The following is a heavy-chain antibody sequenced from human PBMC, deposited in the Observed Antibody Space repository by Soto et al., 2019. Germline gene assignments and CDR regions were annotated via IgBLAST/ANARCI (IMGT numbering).Heavy chain of an antibody. CDR2: ISSSSSTI. J-gene: IGHJ5*02. CDR1: GFTFSSYS. CDR3: AGEADYLNWFAP. Sequence: EVQLVESGGGLVQPGGSLRLSCAASGFTFSSYSMNWVRQAPGKGLEWVSYISSSSSTIYYADSVKGRFTISRDNAKNSLYVQMNSLRAEDTAVYYCAGEADYLNWFAPWGQGTLVTVSS. V-gene: IGHV3-48*01. D-gene: IGHD4-17*01.